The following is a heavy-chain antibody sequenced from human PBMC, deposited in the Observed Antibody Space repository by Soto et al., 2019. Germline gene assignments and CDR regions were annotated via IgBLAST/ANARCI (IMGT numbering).Heavy chain of an antibody. CDR3: AREKVRGDRYSYYGMDV. CDR1: GGSISSSNW. V-gene: IGHV4-4*02. J-gene: IGHJ6*02. CDR2: IYHSGST. Sequence: SETLSLTCAVSGGSISSSNWWSWVRQPPGKGLEWIGEIYHSGSTNYNPSLKSRVTISVDKSKNQFSLKLSSVTAADTAVYYCAREKVRGDRYSYYGMDVWGQGTTVTVSS. D-gene: IGHD3-10*01.